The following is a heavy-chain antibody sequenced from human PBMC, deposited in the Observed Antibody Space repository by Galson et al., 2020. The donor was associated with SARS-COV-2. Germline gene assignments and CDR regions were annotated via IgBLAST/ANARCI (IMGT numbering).Heavy chain of an antibody. V-gene: IGHV3-73*01. D-gene: IGHD6-13*01. CDR2: IRSKANSYAT. CDR3: TIILLIAAAGTGEGY. J-gene: IGHJ4*02. CDR1: GFTFSGSA. Sequence: GGSLRLSCAASGFTFSGSAMHWVRQASGKGLEWVGRIRSKANSYATAYAASAKGRFTISRDDSKNTAYLQMNSLKTEDTAVYYCTIILLIAAAGTGEGYWGQGTLVTVSS.